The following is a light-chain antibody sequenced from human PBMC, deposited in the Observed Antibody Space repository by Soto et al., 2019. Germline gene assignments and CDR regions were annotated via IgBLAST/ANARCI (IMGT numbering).Light chain of an antibody. CDR1: QSISTS. V-gene: IGKV1-39*01. CDR3: QQRSDWIT. Sequence: DIQMTQSPSSLSASVGDRVTITCRASQSISTSLNWYQQKPGEAPKLLIYAASSLQTGVPSRFSGSGSGTDFTLTISSLEPEDFAVYYCQQRSDWITFGQGTRLEIK. J-gene: IGKJ5*01. CDR2: AAS.